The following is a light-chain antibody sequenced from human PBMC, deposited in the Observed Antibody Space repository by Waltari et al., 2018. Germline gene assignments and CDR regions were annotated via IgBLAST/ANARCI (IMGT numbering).Light chain of an antibody. CDR3: QSADSIGDYLV. J-gene: IGLJ2*01. CDR2: GDT. V-gene: IGLV3-25*03. CDR1: ALPKQY. Sequence: SYELTQPPSVSVSPGQTARNTCSGDALPKQYAYWYQHKPGQAPVLVVYGDTEWPPGVPVRFSGSTSGTTITLTISGVQAEDEADYYCQSADSIGDYLVLGGGTKLTVL.